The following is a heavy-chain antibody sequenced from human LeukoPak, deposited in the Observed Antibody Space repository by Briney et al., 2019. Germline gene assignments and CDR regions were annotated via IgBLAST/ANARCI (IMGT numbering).Heavy chain of an antibody. Sequence: GGTLRLSCAASGFTFSSSGMIWVRQAPGKELEWVSAISGSGDRTYHADSVKGRFTISRDNSKNTLYLHMNSLRAEDTAVYYCAKGYYGSGSYGWFDPWGQGTLVTVSS. CDR3: AKGYYGSGSYGWFDP. CDR1: GFTFSSSG. CDR2: ISGSGDRT. J-gene: IGHJ5*02. D-gene: IGHD3-10*01. V-gene: IGHV3-23*01.